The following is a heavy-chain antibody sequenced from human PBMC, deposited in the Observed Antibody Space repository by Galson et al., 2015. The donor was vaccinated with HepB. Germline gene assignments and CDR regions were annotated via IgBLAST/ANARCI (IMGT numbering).Heavy chain of an antibody. CDR2: ITGSGNTI. Sequence: SLRLSCAASEFTFSSFEMNWVRQAPGKGLEWLSYITGSGNTIFYADSVKDRFTISRDNAKNLLFLQMNNLRAEDTAVYYCARQRGTDWGLPDDAFDIWGQGTMVTVSS. CDR3: ARQRGTDWGLPDDAFDI. J-gene: IGHJ3*02. CDR1: EFTFSSFE. D-gene: IGHD7-27*01. V-gene: IGHV3-48*03.